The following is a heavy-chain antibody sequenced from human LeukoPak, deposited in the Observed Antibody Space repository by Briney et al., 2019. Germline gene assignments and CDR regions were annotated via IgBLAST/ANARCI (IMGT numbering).Heavy chain of an antibody. CDR2: INHSGST. V-gene: IGHV4-34*01. CDR1: GGSLSGYY. J-gene: IGHJ5*02. CDR3: ARAPSWFGELS. Sequence: KPSETLSLTCAVYGGSLSGYYWSWIRQPPGKGLEWIGEINHSGSTNYNPSLKSRVTISVDTSKNQFSLKLSSVTAADTAVYYCARAPSWFGELSWGQGTLVTVSS. D-gene: IGHD3-10*01.